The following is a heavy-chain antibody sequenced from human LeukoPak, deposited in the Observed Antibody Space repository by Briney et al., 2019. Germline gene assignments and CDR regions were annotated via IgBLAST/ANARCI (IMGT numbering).Heavy chain of an antibody. CDR2: IAYNGST. J-gene: IGHJ3*02. CDR3: ARLLNSDNSGDPDTFDM. CDR1: GGSLSRHY. D-gene: IGHD3-22*01. Sequence: SDTLSLTCSVSGGSLSRHYWSWIRQPPGKGLEWVGYIAYNGSTTYNPSFQSRVTLSPSTSKTLSPLKQPSVPPADPAVYYCARLLNSDNSGDPDTFDMRGPGSMVTVSS. V-gene: IGHV4-59*08.